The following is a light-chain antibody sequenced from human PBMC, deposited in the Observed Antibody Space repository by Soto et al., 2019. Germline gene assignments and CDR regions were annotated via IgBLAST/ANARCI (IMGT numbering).Light chain of an antibody. V-gene: IGKV3-20*01. Sequence: EIVLTQSPGTLSLSPGERATLSCRASQSVGSNYLAWYQQKPGQAPRLLIYAAFGRATGIPDRFSGSGSGTDFTLTISRLEPEDSAVYYCQQYGSSPWTFGQGTKVEVK. J-gene: IGKJ1*01. CDR1: QSVGSNY. CDR3: QQYGSSPWT. CDR2: AAF.